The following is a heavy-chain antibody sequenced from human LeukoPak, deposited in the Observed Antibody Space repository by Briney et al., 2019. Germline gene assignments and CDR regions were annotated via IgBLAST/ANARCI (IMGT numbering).Heavy chain of an antibody. CDR1: GFTFGDYG. CDR3: AKFLPTQNVVANYYFDY. D-gene: IGHD2-21*01. Sequence: GGTLRLSCAASGFTFGDYGMSWIRQAPGKGLEWVSGINWNGGSKGYEDSVKGRFTIFRDNTKNSLYLQMNSLRAEDTAVYYCAKFLPTQNVVANYYFDYWGQGTLVTVSS. V-gene: IGHV3-20*04. J-gene: IGHJ4*02. CDR2: INWNGGSK.